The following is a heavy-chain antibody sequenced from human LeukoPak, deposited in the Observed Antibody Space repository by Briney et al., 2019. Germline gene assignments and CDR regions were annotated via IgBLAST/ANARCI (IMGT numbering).Heavy chain of an antibody. CDR1: GYTFTSYY. D-gene: IGHD2-15*01. CDR3: ARDRDLYCSGGSCYPGYFDY. J-gene: IGHJ4*02. CDR2: INPSGGST. Sequence: ASVKVSCKASGYTFTSYYMHWVRQAPGQGLEWMGIINPSGGSTSYAQEFQGRVTMTRDTFTSTVYMELSSLRSEDTAVYYCARDRDLYCSGGSCYPGYFDYWGQGTLVTVSS. V-gene: IGHV1-46*01.